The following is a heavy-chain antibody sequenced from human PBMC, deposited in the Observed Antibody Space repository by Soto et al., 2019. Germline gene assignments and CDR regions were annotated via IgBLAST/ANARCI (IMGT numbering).Heavy chain of an antibody. D-gene: IGHD6-13*01. V-gene: IGHV3-23*01. J-gene: IGHJ6*02. Sequence: GESLKISCAASGFTFSSYAMTWVRQAPGKGLEWVSAISGSGGSTYYPDSVKGRFTISRDNSKNTLYLQMNSLRAEDTAVYYCAKDLSPASGYYYYYGMDVWGQGTTVTVSS. CDR1: GFTFSSYA. CDR2: ISGSGGST. CDR3: AKDLSPASGYYYYYGMDV.